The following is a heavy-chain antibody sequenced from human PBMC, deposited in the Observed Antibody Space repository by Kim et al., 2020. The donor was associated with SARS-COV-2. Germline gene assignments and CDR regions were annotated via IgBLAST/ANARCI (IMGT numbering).Heavy chain of an antibody. J-gene: IGHJ4*02. V-gene: IGHV3-33*01. D-gene: IGHD6-13*01. Sequence: GGSLRLSCAASGFTFSSYGMHWVRQAPGKGLECVAVIWYDGSNKYYADSVKGRFTISRDNSKNTLYLQMNSLRAEDSAVYYCARDRGYSRPSFDYWGQGTLVTVSS. CDR2: IWYDGSNK. CDR3: ARDRGYSRPSFDY. CDR1: GFTFSSYG.